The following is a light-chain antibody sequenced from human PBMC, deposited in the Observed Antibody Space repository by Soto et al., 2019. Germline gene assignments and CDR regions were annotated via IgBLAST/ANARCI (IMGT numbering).Light chain of an antibody. J-gene: IGLJ2*01. CDR1: SSDVGDYNY. V-gene: IGLV2-8*01. CDR3: SSYAVSNSLV. Sequence: QSALTQPPSASGSPGQSVTISCTGTSSDVGDYNYVSWYQQHPGKAPKLMIYEVSKRPSGVPDRFSGSKSGNTASLTVSGLRAEDEADYYCSSYAVSNSLVFGGGTKVTVL. CDR2: EVS.